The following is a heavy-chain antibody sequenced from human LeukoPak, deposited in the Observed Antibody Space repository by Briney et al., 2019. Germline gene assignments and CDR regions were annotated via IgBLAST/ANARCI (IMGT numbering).Heavy chain of an antibody. Sequence: GGSLSLSCAASGFTFSSYCMRWVRQPPGKGLEWVAFIRYDGSNKYYADSMKGRFTISRDNNKNTLYQQMNSLRAEATAVYYCASEPYSSGPFDYWGQGTLVTVSS. CDR3: ASEPYSSGPFDY. CDR2: IRYDGSNK. J-gene: IGHJ4*02. V-gene: IGHV3-30*02. CDR1: GFTFSSYC. D-gene: IGHD6-19*01.